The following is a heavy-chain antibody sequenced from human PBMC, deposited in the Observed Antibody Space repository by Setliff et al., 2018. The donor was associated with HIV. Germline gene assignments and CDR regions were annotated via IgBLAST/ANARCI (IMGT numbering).Heavy chain of an antibody. V-gene: IGHV2-70*11. D-gene: IGHD3-22*01. J-gene: IGHJ4*02. Sequence: SGPTLVNPTQTLTLTCTFSGFSLTTSGLCVSWIRHPPGKALEWLARIDWDDDKYYSTSLMTRLTISKDTSKNQVVLIMTNMNPVGTATYYCTRRSTGGYYDYWGQGTLVTVSS. CDR3: TRRSTGGYYDY. CDR1: GFSLTTSGLC. CDR2: IDWDDDK.